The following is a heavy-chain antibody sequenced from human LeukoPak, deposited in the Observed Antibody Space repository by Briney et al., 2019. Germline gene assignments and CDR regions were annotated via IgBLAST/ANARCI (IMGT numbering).Heavy chain of an antibody. D-gene: IGHD3-22*01. CDR2: IKSKTDGGTT. V-gene: IGHV3-15*01. Sequence: PGGSLRPSCAAPGFTFSNAWMSWVRQAPGKGLEWVGRIKSKTDGGTTDYAAPVKGRFTISRDDSKNTLYLQMNSLKTEDTAVYYCTTDLPYDSSGYQPWGQGTLVTVSS. CDR3: TTDLPYDSSGYQP. CDR1: GFTFSNAW. J-gene: IGHJ5*02.